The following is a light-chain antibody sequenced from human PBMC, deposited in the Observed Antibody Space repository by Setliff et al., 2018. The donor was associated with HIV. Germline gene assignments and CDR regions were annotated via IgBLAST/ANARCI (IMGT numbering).Light chain of an antibody. Sequence: SYELTQPPSVSVAPGKTARITCGGNNIGSKSVHWYQQKPGQAPVLVIYYDSDRPSGIPARFSGSNSGNTATLTISRVAAGDEADYYCQVWDSSSDHPYVFGTGTKVTVL. J-gene: IGLJ1*01. V-gene: IGLV3-21*04. CDR3: QVWDSSSDHPYV. CDR1: NIGSKS. CDR2: YDS.